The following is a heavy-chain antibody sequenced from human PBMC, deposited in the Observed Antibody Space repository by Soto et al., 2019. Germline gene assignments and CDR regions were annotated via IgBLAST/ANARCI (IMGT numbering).Heavy chain of an antibody. Sequence: GESLKISCKVSRYSFTKYRIAWVRQMPGKGLEWMGIIHLDDSDTTYSPSFQGQVTISADKSISTAYLQWSSLKASDTAMYYCARHSAFDIWGQGTMVTVSS. J-gene: IGHJ3*02. V-gene: IGHV5-51*01. CDR1: RYSFTKYR. CDR3: ARHSAFDI. CDR2: IHLDDSDT.